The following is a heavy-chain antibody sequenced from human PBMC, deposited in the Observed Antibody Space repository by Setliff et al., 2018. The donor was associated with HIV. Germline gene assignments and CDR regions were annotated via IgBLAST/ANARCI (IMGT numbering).Heavy chain of an antibody. Sequence: ASVKVSCKASGYSFTNLGLNWVRLAPGQGLEWMGWISVYNGHTNFAQKLQDRVTMTTDTSTSTAYMELRSLRSDDTAVYYCARAYDVLTGYFDYWGQGTLVTVST. CDR2: ISVYNGHT. D-gene: IGHD3-9*01. V-gene: IGHV1-18*01. CDR1: GYSFTNLG. CDR3: ARAYDVLTGYFDY. J-gene: IGHJ4*02.